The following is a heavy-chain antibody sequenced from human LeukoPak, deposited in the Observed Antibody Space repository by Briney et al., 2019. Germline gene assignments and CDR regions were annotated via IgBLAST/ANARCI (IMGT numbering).Heavy chain of an antibody. Sequence: GESLKISCKGSGYSFSTYWIGWVRQMPGKGLEWMGIIYPDDSDPKYSPSLQGQVTISADKSISTAYLQWSSLKASDTAVYYCARPVGRNGMDVWGQGTTVTVSS. V-gene: IGHV5-51*01. CDR3: ARPVGRNGMDV. D-gene: IGHD1-26*01. J-gene: IGHJ6*02. CDR2: IYPDDSDP. CDR1: GYSFSTYW.